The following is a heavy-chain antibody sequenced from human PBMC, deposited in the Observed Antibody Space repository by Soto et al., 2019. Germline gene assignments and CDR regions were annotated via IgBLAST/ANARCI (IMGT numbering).Heavy chain of an antibody. CDR1: GGSISSGDYY. D-gene: IGHD2-15*01. Sequence: SETLSLTCTVSGGSISSGDYYWSWIRQPPGKGLEWIGYIYYSGSTYYNPSLKSRVTISVDTSKNQFSLKLSSVTAADTAVYYCARADSPDLYCSGGSCSNDAFDIWGQGTMVTVSS. V-gene: IGHV4-30-4*01. CDR2: IYYSGST. CDR3: ARADSPDLYCSGGSCSNDAFDI. J-gene: IGHJ3*02.